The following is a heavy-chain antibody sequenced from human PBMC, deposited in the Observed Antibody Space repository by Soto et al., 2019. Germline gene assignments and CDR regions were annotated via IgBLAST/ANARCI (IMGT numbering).Heavy chain of an antibody. V-gene: IGHV3-11*06. J-gene: IGHJ4*02. CDR3: ARAAAGGSIDY. CDR2: ISSSSSYT. CDR1: GFTFSDYY. Sequence: VGSLRLSCAASGFTFSDYYMSWIRQAPGKGLEWVSYISSSSSYTNYADSVKGRFTISRDNAKNSLYLQMNSLRAEDTAVYYCARAAAGGSIDYWGQGTLVTVSS. D-gene: IGHD6-13*01.